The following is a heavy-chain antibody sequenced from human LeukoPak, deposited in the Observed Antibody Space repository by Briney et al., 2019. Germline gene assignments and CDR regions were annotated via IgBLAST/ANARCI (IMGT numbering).Heavy chain of an antibody. J-gene: IGHJ6*03. D-gene: IGHD2-21*02. CDR3: ARARREYVTAMGYYYYMDV. Sequence: ASVKVSCKASGYTFTTFDINWVRQATGQGLEWLGWMNPNSGKTGCAQNFQGRLTITWNTSINTAYMELGSLRSEDTAVYYCARARREYVTAMGYYYYMDVWGKGTTVTVSS. CDR2: MNPNSGKT. V-gene: IGHV1-8*02. CDR1: GYTFTTFD.